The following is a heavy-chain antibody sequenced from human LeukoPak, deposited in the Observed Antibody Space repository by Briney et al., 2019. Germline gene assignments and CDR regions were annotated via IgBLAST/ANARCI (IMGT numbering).Heavy chain of an antibody. J-gene: IGHJ5*01. CDR1: GYTFSTYD. D-gene: IGHD6-25*01. CDR2: MSPNTGNT. CDR3: ARGIAAGFDF. Sequence: ASVKVSCKASGYTFSTYDMNWVRQATGQGLEWMGWMSPNTGNTGYAQKFQGGVIMTRDASISTVYMELTNLKSEDTAVYYCARGIAAGFDFWGQGTLVTVSS. V-gene: IGHV1-8*01.